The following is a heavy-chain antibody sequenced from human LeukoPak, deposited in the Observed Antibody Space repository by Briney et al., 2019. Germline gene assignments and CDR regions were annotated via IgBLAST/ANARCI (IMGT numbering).Heavy chain of an antibody. Sequence: TGGSLRLSCAASGFTFSSYAMSWVRQAPGKGLEWVSAISGSGGSTYYADSVKGRFTISRDNSKNTLYLQIYSLRREDTAVYYCARDGRDCSSTSCYTDFWGQGTLVSVSS. CDR2: ISGSGGST. CDR3: ARDGRDCSSTSCYTDF. V-gene: IGHV3-23*01. D-gene: IGHD2-2*02. J-gene: IGHJ4*02. CDR1: GFTFSSYA.